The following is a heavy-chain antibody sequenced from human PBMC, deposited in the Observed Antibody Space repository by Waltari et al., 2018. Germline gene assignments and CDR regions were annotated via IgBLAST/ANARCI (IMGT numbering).Heavy chain of an antibody. CDR1: GFTFSRHW. D-gene: IGHD4-17*01. CDR2: IKHEGRVQ. V-gene: IGHV3-7*01. J-gene: IGHJ2*01. Sequence: EVQLVESGGDLVQPGGSLRLSCAASGFTFSRHWMNWVRQAPGKGLEWWANIKHEGRVQYYVDSVKGRFTISRDNAKNSLYLQMNTLRAEDTALYYCARGDYGDYVGWNFDLWGRGTLVTVSS. CDR3: ARGDYGDYVGWNFDL.